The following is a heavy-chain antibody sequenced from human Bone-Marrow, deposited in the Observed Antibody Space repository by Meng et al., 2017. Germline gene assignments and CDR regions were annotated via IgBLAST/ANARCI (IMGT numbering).Heavy chain of an antibody. CDR1: GGSFSGYY. J-gene: IGHJ5*02. Sequence: GQLHRVAPGPLKPSGTLSLTCAVLGGSFSGYYWSWIRQPPGKGLEWIGEINHSGSTNYNPSLKSRVTISVDTSKNQFSLKLSSVTAADTAVYYCAKARLWGDNWFDPWGQGTLVTVSS. V-gene: IGHV4-34*01. D-gene: IGHD3-16*01. CDR3: AKARLWGDNWFDP. CDR2: INHSGST.